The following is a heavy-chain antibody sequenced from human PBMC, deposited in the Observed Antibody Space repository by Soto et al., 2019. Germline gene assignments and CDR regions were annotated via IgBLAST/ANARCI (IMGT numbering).Heavy chain of an antibody. Sequence: QVQLVQSGAEVKKPGSSVKVSCKASGGTFSSYAISWVRQAPVQGLEWMGGIIHICGTANYAQKFQGRVTITADKSTSTAYMELSSLRSEDTAVYYCASPTVTSRYYYYGMDVWGQGPTVTVSS. CDR3: ASPTVTSRYYYYGMDV. V-gene: IGHV1-69*06. CDR2: IIHICGTA. J-gene: IGHJ6*02. CDR1: GGTFSSYA. D-gene: IGHD4-17*01.